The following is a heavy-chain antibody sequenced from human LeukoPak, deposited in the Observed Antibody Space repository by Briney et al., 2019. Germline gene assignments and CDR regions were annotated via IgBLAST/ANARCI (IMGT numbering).Heavy chain of an antibody. D-gene: IGHD4-23*01. CDR1: GFSLTTTGTG. CDR3: AHRRLGSNYYFDY. CDR2: SYWNGDN. Sequence: SGPSLVNPTQTLTLTCTFSGFSLTTTGTGVGWVRQPPGKALEWLAVSYWNGDNRYNPSLRSRLITTKDTSRNQVVLTMTNMDPVDTATYYCAHRRLGSNYYFDYWGQGTLVTVSS. J-gene: IGHJ4*02. V-gene: IGHV2-5*01.